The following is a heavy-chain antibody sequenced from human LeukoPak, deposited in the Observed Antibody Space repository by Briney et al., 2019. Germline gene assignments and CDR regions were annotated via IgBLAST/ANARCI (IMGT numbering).Heavy chain of an antibody. Sequence: PSETLSLTCAEFGVSINVYYRSWIRQSPGKGLEWIGEISHTEGTRYNPSLESRVTMSVGTSENQLSLKLIFVTAADTADYYCARIRCAHSGSVCYNHWGLGTLVTVSS. CDR2: ISHTEGT. CDR1: GVSINVYY. V-gene: IGHV4-34*01. CDR3: ARIRCAHSGSVCYNH. J-gene: IGHJ4*02. D-gene: IGHD3-9*01.